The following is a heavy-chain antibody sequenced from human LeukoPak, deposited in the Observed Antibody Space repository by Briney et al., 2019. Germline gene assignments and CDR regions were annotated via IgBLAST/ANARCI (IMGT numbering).Heavy chain of an antibody. D-gene: IGHD3-16*01. J-gene: IGHJ4*02. V-gene: IGHV4-61*02. CDR2: IYTSGST. CDR1: GGSISSGSYY. Sequence: SQTLSLTCTVSGGSISSGSYYWSWIRQPAGKGLEWIGRIYTSGSTNYNPSLKSRVTISVDTSKNQFSLKLSSVTAADTAVYYCARGGLQRGGGDFGYWGQGTLVTVSS. CDR3: ARGGLQRGGGDFGY.